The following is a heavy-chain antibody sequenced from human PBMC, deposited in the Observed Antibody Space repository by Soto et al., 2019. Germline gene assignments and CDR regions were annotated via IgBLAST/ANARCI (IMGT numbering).Heavy chain of an antibody. CDR1: SRSFSRYY. CDR3: ARGEGRLVGTWFDP. V-gene: IGHV4-34*01. J-gene: IGHJ5*02. Sequence: KTSETLSLTCDVHSRSFSRYYWNWIRQPPGKGLEWLGEINHSGSTNYNPSLESRVTISLDTSKTQFSLKLTSVTAADTAVYYCARGEGRLVGTWFDPWGQGTLVTVSS. D-gene: IGHD5-12*01. CDR2: INHSGST.